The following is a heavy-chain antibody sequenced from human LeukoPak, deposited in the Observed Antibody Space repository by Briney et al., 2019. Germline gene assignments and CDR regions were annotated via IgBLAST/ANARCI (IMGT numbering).Heavy chain of an antibody. J-gene: IGHJ4*02. Sequence: SETLSLTCTVSGGSISSYYRSWIRQPPGKGLEWIGYIYYSGSTNYNPSLKSRVTISVDTSKNQFSLKLSSVTAADTAVYYCARDSGSYQSPFDCWGQGTLVTVSS. D-gene: IGHD1-26*01. CDR3: ARDSGSYQSPFDC. V-gene: IGHV4-59*01. CDR2: IYYSGST. CDR1: GGSISSYY.